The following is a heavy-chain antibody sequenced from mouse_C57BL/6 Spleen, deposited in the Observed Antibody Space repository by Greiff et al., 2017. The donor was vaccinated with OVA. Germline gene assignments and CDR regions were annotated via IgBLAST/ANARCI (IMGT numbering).Heavy chain of an antibody. V-gene: IGHV5-4*03. Sequence: EVKVVESGGGLVKPGGSLKLSCAASGFTFSSYAMSWVRQTPEKRLEWVATISDGGSYTYYPDNVKGRFTISRDNAKNNLYLQMSHLKSEDTAMYYCARGYDGYYVGVWFAYWGQGTLVTVSA. D-gene: IGHD2-3*01. CDR1: GFTFSSYA. CDR3: ARGYDGYYVGVWFAY. CDR2: ISDGGSYT. J-gene: IGHJ3*01.